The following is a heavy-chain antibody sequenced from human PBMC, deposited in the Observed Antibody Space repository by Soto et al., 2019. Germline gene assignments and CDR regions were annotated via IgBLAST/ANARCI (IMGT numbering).Heavy chain of an antibody. CDR1: GFTFSSYA. CDR2: ISGSGGST. D-gene: IGHD6-13*01. CDR3: AKCLKPGIAAAVPDFDY. J-gene: IGHJ4*02. Sequence: GGSLRLSCAASGFTFSSYAMSWVRQAPGKGLEWVSAISGSGGSTYYADSVKGRFTISRDNSKNTLYLQMNSLRAEDTAVYYYAKCLKPGIAAAVPDFDYWGQGTLVTVSS. V-gene: IGHV3-23*01.